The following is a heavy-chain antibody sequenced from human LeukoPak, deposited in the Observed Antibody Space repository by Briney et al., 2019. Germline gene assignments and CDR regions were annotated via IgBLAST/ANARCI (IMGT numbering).Heavy chain of an antibody. CDR3: AKDLYCSGGSCYRTVTDAFDI. CDR2: ISGSGGST. Sequence: TGGSLRLSCAASGFTFSSYAMSWVRQAPGKGLEWVSAISGSGGSTYYADSVKGRFTISRDNSKNTLYLQMNSLRAEDTAVYYCAKDLYCSGGSCYRTVTDAFDIWGQGTMVTVSS. V-gene: IGHV3-23*01. D-gene: IGHD2-15*01. J-gene: IGHJ3*02. CDR1: GFTFSSYA.